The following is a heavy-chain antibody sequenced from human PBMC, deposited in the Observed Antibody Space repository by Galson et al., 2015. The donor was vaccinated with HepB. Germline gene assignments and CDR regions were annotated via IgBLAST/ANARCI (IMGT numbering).Heavy chain of an antibody. CDR3: ARSERYCTGARCSIPFDF. V-gene: IGHV3-30-3*01. CDR1: GFTFSNFA. Sequence: SLRLSCAASGFTFSNFAMHWVRQAPGKGLEWVTVISYDGSNKYYADSVKGRFTISRDNSKNTLYVQMNSLRAEDTALYYCARSERYCTGARCSIPFDFWGQGSLVTVSS. J-gene: IGHJ4*02. CDR2: ISYDGSNK. D-gene: IGHD2-15*01.